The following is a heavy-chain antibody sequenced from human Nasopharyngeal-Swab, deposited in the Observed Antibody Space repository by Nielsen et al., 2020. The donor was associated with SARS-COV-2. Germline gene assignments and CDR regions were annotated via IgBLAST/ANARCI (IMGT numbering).Heavy chain of an antibody. CDR1: GFTFDDYA. J-gene: IGHJ4*02. Sequence: SLKIYCAASGFTFDDYAMHWVRQAPGKGLEWVSGISWNSGSIGYADSVKGRFTISRDNAKNSLYLQMNSLRAEDTALYYCAKDLRDGFLDYWGQGTLVTVSS. V-gene: IGHV3-9*01. CDR3: AKDLRDGFLDY. CDR2: ISWNSGSI. D-gene: IGHD5-24*01.